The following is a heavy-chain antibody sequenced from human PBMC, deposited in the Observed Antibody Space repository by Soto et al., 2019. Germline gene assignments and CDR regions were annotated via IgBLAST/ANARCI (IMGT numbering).Heavy chain of an antibody. Sequence: PSETLSLTCTVSGGSISSGGYYWSWIRQHPGKGLEWIGYIYYSGSTYYNPSLKSRVAISVDTSKNQFSLKLSSVTAADTAVYYCARTGYISGWYPMIFDYWGQGTLVTVSS. J-gene: IGHJ4*02. CDR1: GGSISSGGYY. V-gene: IGHV4-31*03. CDR2: IYYSGST. CDR3: ARTGYISGWYPMIFDY. D-gene: IGHD6-19*01.